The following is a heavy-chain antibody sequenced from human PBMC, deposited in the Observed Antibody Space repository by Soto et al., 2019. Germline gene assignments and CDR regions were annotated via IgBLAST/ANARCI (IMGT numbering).Heavy chain of an antibody. Sequence: GGSLRLSCAASGFTFDDYAMHWVRQAPGKGLEWVSGISWNSGSIGYADSVKGRFTISSDNAKNSLYLQMNGLRAEETALYYCAKDIRNIVATILGYWGQGTLVTVSS. V-gene: IGHV3-9*01. J-gene: IGHJ4*02. CDR1: GFTFDDYA. CDR3: AKDIRNIVATILGY. CDR2: ISWNSGSI. D-gene: IGHD5-12*01.